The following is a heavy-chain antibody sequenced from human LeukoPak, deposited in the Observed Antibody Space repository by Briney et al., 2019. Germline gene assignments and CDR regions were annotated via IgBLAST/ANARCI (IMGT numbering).Heavy chain of an antibody. CDR1: GFTFTSYW. D-gene: IGHD5-12*01. V-gene: IGHV3-74*01. CDR2: INIDGSST. Sequence: GGSLRLSCAASGFTFTSYWMHWVRQAPGKGLVWVSRINIDGSSTTYADSVKGRFTISRDNAKSTVYLQMNSLRAEDTAVYYCATGYRDYGVGYWGQGTLVTVSS. CDR3: ATGYRDYGVGY. J-gene: IGHJ4*02.